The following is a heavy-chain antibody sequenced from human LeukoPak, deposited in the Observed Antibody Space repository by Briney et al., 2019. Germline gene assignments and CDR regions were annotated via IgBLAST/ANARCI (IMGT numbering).Heavy chain of an antibody. J-gene: IGHJ4*02. V-gene: IGHV1-18*01. CDR1: GYTFTSYG. CDR2: ISAYNGNT. CDR3: ARDKDYPTLYYFDY. Sequence: ASVKVSCKASGYTFTSYGISWVRQAPGQGLEWIGWISAYNGNTNYAQKLQGRVTMTTDTSTSTAYMELRSLRSDDTAVYYCARDKDYPTLYYFDYWGQGTLVTVSS. D-gene: IGHD3-16*01.